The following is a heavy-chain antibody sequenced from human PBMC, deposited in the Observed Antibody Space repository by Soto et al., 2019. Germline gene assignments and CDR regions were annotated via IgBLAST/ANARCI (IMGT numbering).Heavy chain of an antibody. J-gene: IGHJ4*02. V-gene: IGHV4-59*01. CDR1: GGSISSYY. Sequence: SETLSLTCTVPGGSISSYYWSWIRQPPGKGLEWIGYIYCSGSTNYNPSLKSRVTISVDTSKNQFSLKLSSVTAADTAVYYCARVGDSSGYYQFDYWGQGTLVTVSS. CDR2: IYCSGST. D-gene: IGHD3-22*01. CDR3: ARVGDSSGYYQFDY.